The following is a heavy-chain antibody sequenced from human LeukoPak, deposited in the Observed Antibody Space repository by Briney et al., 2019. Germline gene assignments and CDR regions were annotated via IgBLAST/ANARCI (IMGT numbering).Heavy chain of an antibody. D-gene: IGHD4-17*01. J-gene: IGHJ4*02. CDR3: ARESGDNYFDY. V-gene: IGHV3-53*01. Sequence: GGSLRLSCAASGFTVSSNYMSWVRQAPGKGLEWVSVIYSGGSTYYADSVKGRFTISRDNSKNTLYLQMDSLRAEDTAVYYCARESGDNYFDYWGQGTLVTVSS. CDR1: GFTVSSNY. CDR2: IYSGGST.